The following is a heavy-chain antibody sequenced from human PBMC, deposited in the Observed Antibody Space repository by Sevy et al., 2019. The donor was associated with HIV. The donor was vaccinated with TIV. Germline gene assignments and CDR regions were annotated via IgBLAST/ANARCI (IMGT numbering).Heavy chain of an antibody. J-gene: IGHJ6*02. CDR3: AKDTWSGSDYYGMDV. Sequence: SLRLSCAASGFTFDDYAMHWVRQAPGKGLEWVSGISWNSGSIGYADSVKGRFTISRDNAKNSLYLQMNSLRGEDTALYYCAKDTWSGSDYYGMDVWGQGTTVTVSS. CDR2: ISWNSGSI. V-gene: IGHV3-9*01. CDR1: GFTFDDYA. D-gene: IGHD3-3*01.